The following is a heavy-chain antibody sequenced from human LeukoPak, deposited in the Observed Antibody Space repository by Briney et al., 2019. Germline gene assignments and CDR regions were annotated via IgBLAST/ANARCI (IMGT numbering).Heavy chain of an antibody. Sequence: PSETLSLTCAVYGESFSGSYWSWIRQPPGEGLEWIGEINHSGSTNYNPSLKSRVTMSVDTSKNQFSLNLSSVTAADTAVYYCARGLGSSGWYDYWGQGTLVTVSS. D-gene: IGHD6-19*01. CDR2: INHSGST. V-gene: IGHV4-34*01. CDR3: ARGLGSSGWYDY. CDR1: GESFSGSY. J-gene: IGHJ4*02.